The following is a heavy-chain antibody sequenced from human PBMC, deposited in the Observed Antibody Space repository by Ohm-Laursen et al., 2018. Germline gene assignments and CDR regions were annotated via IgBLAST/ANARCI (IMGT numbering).Heavy chain of an antibody. V-gene: IGHV1-8*01. CDR2: MNPNSGNT. D-gene: IGHD3-3*01. CDR1: GYTFTSYD. J-gene: IGHJ6*02. Sequence: ASVKVSCNASGYTFTSYDINWVRQATGQGLEWMGWMNPNSGNTGYAQKFQGRVTMTRNTSISTAYMELSSLRSEDTAVYYCARGPQNYDFWSGYYYYGMDVWGQGTTGTVS. CDR3: ARGPQNYDFWSGYYYYGMDV.